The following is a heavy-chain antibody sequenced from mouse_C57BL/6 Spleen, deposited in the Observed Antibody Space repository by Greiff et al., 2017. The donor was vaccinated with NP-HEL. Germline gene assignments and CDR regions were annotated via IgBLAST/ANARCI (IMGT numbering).Heavy chain of an antibody. Sequence: EVMLVESGGGLVQPGGSMKLSCVASGFTFSNYWMNWVRQSPEKGLEWVAQIRLKSDNYATHYAESVKGRFTISRDDSKSSVYLQMNNLRAEDTGIYYCTSDSAGYGDYWGQGTTLTVSS. J-gene: IGHJ2*01. CDR2: IRLKSDNYAT. V-gene: IGHV6-3*01. CDR3: TSDSAGYGDY. CDR1: GFTFSNYW. D-gene: IGHD3-2*02.